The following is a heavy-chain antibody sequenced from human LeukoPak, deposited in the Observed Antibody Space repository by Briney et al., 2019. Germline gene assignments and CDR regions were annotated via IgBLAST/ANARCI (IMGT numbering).Heavy chain of an antibody. CDR2: ISSGSSYI. Sequence: KPGGSLRLSCAASGFTFNTYSVNWVRQAPGKGLEWVSSISSGSSYIFYADSMKGRFTISRDNAKTSLYLQMNSLRAEDTAVYYCARQVGVDDAFDIWGQGTMVTVSS. CDR3: ARQVGVDDAFDI. D-gene: IGHD1-26*01. J-gene: IGHJ3*02. V-gene: IGHV3-21*01. CDR1: GFTFNTYS.